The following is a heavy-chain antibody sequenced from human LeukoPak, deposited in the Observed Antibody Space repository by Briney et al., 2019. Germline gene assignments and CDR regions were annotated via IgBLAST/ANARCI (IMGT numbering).Heavy chain of an antibody. CDR3: ARASHYYDSSGYYHDHVFDI. Sequence: GGSLRLSCAASGFTFSSYSMNWVRQAPGKGLEWVSSISSSSSYIYYADSVKGRFTISRDNAKNSLYLQMNSLRAEDTAVYYCARASHYYDSSGYYHDHVFDIWGQGTMVTVSS. V-gene: IGHV3-21*01. J-gene: IGHJ3*02. CDR1: GFTFSSYS. D-gene: IGHD3-22*01. CDR2: ISSSSSYI.